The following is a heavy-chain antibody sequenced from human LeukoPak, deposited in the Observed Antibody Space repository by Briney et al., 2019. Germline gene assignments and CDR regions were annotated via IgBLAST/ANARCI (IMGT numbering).Heavy chain of an antibody. CDR3: AKGYGDLVAFDI. D-gene: IGHD4-17*01. CDR1: GFTLSSYG. CDR2: IRYDGNNK. Sequence: GGSLRLSCAASGFTLSSYGMDWVRHTPGKGLEWVAFIRYDGNNKDYADSVKGRFTISRDNSKDTLYLQMNGLRVEDTAVYYCAKGYGDLVAFDIWGQGTMVTVSS. J-gene: IGHJ3*02. V-gene: IGHV3-30*02.